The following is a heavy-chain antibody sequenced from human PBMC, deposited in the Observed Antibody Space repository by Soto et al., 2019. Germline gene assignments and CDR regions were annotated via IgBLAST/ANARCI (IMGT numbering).Heavy chain of an antibody. V-gene: IGHV1-58*02. CDR1: GFTFTHSA. J-gene: IGHJ6*02. CDR2: IVLGRGKR. D-gene: IGHD2-21*01. Sequence: SVKVSCKASGFTFTHSAIQWVRQARGQRLEWIGWIVLGRGKRDSADEFQGRVTITRDLSTGTAYMDLSSLRSEDTALYDCAIPGPPPILRYRYDAVGVWGQGTAVTVSS. CDR3: AIPGPPPILRYRYDAVGV.